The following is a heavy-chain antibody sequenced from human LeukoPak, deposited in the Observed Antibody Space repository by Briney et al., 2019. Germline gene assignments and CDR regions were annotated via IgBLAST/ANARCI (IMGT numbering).Heavy chain of an antibody. Sequence: HAGGSLRLSCAASGLAVSNNYMSWVRQAPGKGLEWVSIIYGGGSTYYADSVNGRFTISRHNSKNTLFLQMNSLRTEDTAVCYCSGAYDSRGYWPEYFHHWGQGTLVTVSS. J-gene: IGHJ1*01. CDR1: GLAVSNNY. CDR2: IYGGGST. V-gene: IGHV3-53*04. CDR3: SGAYDSRGYWPEYFHH. D-gene: IGHD3-22*01.